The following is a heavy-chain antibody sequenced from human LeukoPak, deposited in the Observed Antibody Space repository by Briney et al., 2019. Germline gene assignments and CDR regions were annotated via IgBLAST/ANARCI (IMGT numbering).Heavy chain of an antibody. CDR3: ARELGRVGAFDI. Sequence: GGSLRLSCAASGFTFSSYGMHWVRQAPGNELEWVAVIWYDGSNKYYADSVKGRFIISRDNSKNTLYLQMNSLRAEDTAVYYCARELGRVGAFDIWGQGTMVTVSS. D-gene: IGHD1-26*01. CDR2: IWYDGSNK. V-gene: IGHV3-33*01. CDR1: GFTFSSYG. J-gene: IGHJ3*02.